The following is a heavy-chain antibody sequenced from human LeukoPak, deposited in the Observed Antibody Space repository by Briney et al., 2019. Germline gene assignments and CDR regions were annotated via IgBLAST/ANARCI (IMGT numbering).Heavy chain of an antibody. D-gene: IGHD5-12*01. V-gene: IGHV4-4*07. Sequence: PSETLSLTCSVSGAFISNYYWSWLRQLAGKGLEWIGRIFISGSTNYNPSLKSRVTMSVDTSKNQFSLKLSSVTAADTAVYYCASVDTVGTIWYWGQGTLVTVSS. J-gene: IGHJ4*02. CDR1: GAFISNYY. CDR3: ASVDTVGTIWY. CDR2: IFISGST.